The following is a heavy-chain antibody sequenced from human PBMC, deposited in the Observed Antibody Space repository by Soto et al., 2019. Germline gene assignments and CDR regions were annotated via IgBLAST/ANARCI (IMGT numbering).Heavy chain of an antibody. J-gene: IGHJ6*02. CDR2: ISPYNDQT. Sequence: QVQLVQSASEVMKPGASVKVSCKASGYTFIRYVITWVRQAPGQRLEWMGWISPYNDQTIYARKLQGRGTMTADTSTRTVYMQVRSMKSHDTAVYYCARGGYYDNVWGKWSHYGLDVWGQGTSVTVSS. CDR1: GYTFIRYV. CDR3: ARGGYYDNVWGKWSHYGLDV. D-gene: IGHD3-16*01. V-gene: IGHV1-18*01.